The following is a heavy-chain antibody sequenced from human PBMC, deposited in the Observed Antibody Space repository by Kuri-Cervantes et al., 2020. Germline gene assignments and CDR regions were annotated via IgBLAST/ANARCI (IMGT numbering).Heavy chain of an antibody. CDR3: ARGLLSVKQLTAYEMDV. CDR1: GYTFTSYD. V-gene: IGHV1-8*01. Sequence: ASVKVSDKASGYTFTSYDINWVRQATGQGLEWMGWMNPNSGNTGYAQKFQGRVTMTRNTSISTAYMELSSLRSEDTAVYYCARGLLSVKQLTAYEMDVWGQGTTVTVSS. J-gene: IGHJ6*02. CDR2: MNPNSGNT. D-gene: IGHD6-13*01.